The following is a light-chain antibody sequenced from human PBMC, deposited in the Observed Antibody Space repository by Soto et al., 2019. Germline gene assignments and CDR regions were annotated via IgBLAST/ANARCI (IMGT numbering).Light chain of an antibody. CDR2: EVS. V-gene: IGLV2-23*02. J-gene: IGLJ1*01. Sequence: QSALTQPASVSGSPGQSLSISCTGARSDVGRYNLVSWYQQHPGKAPKLMLYEVSKRPSGVSHRFSGSRSGNTASLTISGLQAEDEADYYCCSYAGSDGVFGTGTKLTVL. CDR3: CSYAGSDGV. CDR1: RSDVGRYNL.